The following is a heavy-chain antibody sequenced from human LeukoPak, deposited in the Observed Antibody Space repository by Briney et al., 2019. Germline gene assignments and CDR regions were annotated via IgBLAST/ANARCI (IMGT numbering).Heavy chain of an antibody. CDR3: AKDRYGSGSYFDY. V-gene: IGHV3-30*04. D-gene: IGHD3-10*01. CDR1: GFTFSSYA. Sequence: GRSLRLSCAASGFTFSSYAMHWVRQAPGKGLEWVAVISYDGSNKYYADSVKGRFTISRDNSKNTLYLQMNSLRAEDTAVYYCAKDRYGSGSYFDYWGQGTLVTVSS. CDR2: ISYDGSNK. J-gene: IGHJ4*02.